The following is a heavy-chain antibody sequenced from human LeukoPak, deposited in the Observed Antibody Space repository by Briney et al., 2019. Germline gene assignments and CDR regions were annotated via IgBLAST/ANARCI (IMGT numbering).Heavy chain of an antibody. V-gene: IGHV3-7*01. CDR3: AREASLSTVARNYHYMDV. D-gene: IGHD2/OR15-2a*01. J-gene: IGHJ6*03. Sequence: PGGSLRLSCAASGFTFSSYWMSWVRQAPGKGLEWVADINQDGSEKYYVDSVKGRFTISRDNAKNSLYLQMNSLRAEDTAVYYCAREASLSTVARNYHYMDVWGKGTTVTVSS. CDR2: INQDGSEK. CDR1: GFTFSSYW.